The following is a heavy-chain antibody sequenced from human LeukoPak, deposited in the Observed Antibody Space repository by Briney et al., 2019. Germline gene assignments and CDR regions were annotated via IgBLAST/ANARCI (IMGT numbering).Heavy chain of an antibody. CDR2: IYHSGST. D-gene: IGHD3-10*01. Sequence: ASETLSLTCTVSGYSISSGYYWGWIRQPPGKGLEWIGSIYHSGSTYYNPSLKSRVTISVDTSKNQFSLKLSSVTAADTAVYYCARGRTLLWFGEEGYGHWFDPWGQGTLVTVSS. J-gene: IGHJ5*02. CDR1: GYSISSGYY. V-gene: IGHV4-38-2*02. CDR3: ARGRTLLWFGEEGYGHWFDP.